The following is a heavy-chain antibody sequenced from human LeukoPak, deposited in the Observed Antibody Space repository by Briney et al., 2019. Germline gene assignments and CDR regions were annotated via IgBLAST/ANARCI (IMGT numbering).Heavy chain of an antibody. V-gene: IGHV1-2*02. CDR2: INPNSGGT. CDR1: GYTFTDYY. D-gene: IGHD5-12*01. CDR3: ARDHIVATAFDY. Sequence: GASVKVSCKASGYTFTDYYAHWVRQAPGQGLEWMGWINPNSGGTNYAQKFQGRVTMTRDTSISTAYMELSRLRSDDAAVYYCARDHIVATAFDYWGQGTRVTVSS. J-gene: IGHJ4*02.